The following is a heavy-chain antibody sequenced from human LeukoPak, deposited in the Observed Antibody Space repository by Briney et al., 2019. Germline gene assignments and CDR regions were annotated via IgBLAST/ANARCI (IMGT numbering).Heavy chain of an antibody. D-gene: IGHD1-26*01. CDR1: GGTFSSYA. CDR3: ARDGEATPGAYYYYGMDV. V-gene: IGHV1-69*01. J-gene: IGHJ6*02. Sequence: VASVKVSCKASGGTFSSYAISWVRQAPGQGLEWMGGIIPIFGTANYAQKFQGRVTITADESTSAAYMELSSLRSEDTAVYYCARDGEATPGAYYYYGMDVWGQGTTVTVS. CDR2: IIPIFGTA.